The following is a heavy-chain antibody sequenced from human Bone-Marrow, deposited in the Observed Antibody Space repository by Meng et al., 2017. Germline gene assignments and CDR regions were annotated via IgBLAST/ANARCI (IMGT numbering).Heavy chain of an antibody. J-gene: IGHJ4*02. CDR2: INAGNGNT. D-gene: IGHD2-15*01. CDR3: ASPPGYCSGGSCYYKYYFDY. CDR1: GYTFTSYA. V-gene: IGHV1-3*01. Sequence: QVQLVQPGAELKKPGASVKVSCKASGYTFTSYAMHWVRQAPGQRPEWMGWINAGNGNTKYSQKFQGRVTITRDTSASTAYMELSSLRSEDTAVYYCASPPGYCSGGSCYYKYYFDYWGQGTLVTVSS.